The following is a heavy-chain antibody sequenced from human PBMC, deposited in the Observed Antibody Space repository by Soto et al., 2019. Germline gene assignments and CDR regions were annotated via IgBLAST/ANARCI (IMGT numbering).Heavy chain of an antibody. CDR2: IGNKASGEST. D-gene: IGHD3-22*01. Sequence: GWSLGLSCTWSGFPFRDSAMSWFRHAPGKGLEWVGLIGNKASGESTEYAASVKGRFTISRDDSKSIDYLQMNSLKTEDTAVYYCARYYFDSSGYYAYWGQGTQVTVSS. V-gene: IGHV3-49*03. CDR3: ARYYFDSSGYYAY. CDR1: GFPFRDSA. J-gene: IGHJ4*02.